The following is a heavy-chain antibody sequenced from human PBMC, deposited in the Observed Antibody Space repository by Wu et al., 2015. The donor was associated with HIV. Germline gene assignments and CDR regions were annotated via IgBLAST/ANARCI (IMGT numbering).Heavy chain of an antibody. Sequence: QVQLVQSGAEVKKPGASMRVSCQASGYSFTASYVHWVRQAPGKGFEWMGWIGGNRGESHSAQRFRDRFTMTRETSTSTAYMELTSLTSDDTAVYYCARLSLRAVRSNFSPGLTSWGQGTLVTVSS. J-gene: IGHJ4*02. CDR1: GYSFTASY. V-gene: IGHV1-2*02. D-gene: IGHD3-10*01. CDR3: ARLSLRAVRSNFSPGLTS. CDR2: IGGNRGES.